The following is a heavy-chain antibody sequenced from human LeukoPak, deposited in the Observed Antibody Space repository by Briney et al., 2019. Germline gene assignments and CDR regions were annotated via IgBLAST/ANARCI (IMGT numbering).Heavy chain of an antibody. CDR2: ISSSGSTI. CDR1: GFIFSDYY. J-gene: IGHJ4*02. Sequence: GGSLRLSCAASGFIFSDYYMSWIRQAPGKGLEWVSYISSSGSTIYYADSVKGRFTISRDNAKNSLYLQMNSLRAEDTAVYYCATMTTVTNLFDYWGQGTLVTVSS. D-gene: IGHD4-17*01. CDR3: ATMTTVTNLFDY. V-gene: IGHV3-11*04.